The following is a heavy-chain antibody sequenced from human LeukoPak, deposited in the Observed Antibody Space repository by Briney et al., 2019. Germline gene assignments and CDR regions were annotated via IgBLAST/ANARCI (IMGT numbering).Heavy chain of an antibody. CDR1: GYTFNIYS. D-gene: IGHD1-26*01. Sequence: AAVTVSFKASGYTFNIYSISWVRQAPGQGGEWMGWINAYNGNTKYTQNFQGRVTMTTDTSTSTAYMELRSLRSDDTAVYYCARDGFRGATDYWGQGTLVTVSS. V-gene: IGHV1-18*01. CDR2: INAYNGNT. CDR3: ARDGFRGATDY. J-gene: IGHJ4*02.